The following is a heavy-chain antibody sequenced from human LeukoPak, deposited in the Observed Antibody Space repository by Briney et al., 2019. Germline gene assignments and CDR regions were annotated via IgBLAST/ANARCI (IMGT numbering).Heavy chain of an antibody. CDR2: INPNSGGT. CDR3: ARETYYYDSSGQGYFDY. Sequence: GASVKVSCKASGYTFTGYYMHWVRQAPGQGFEWMGRINPNSGGTNYAQKFQGRVTMTRDTSLSTAYMELSRLRSDDTAVYYCARETYYYDSSGQGYFDYWGQGTLVTVSS. D-gene: IGHD3-22*01. J-gene: IGHJ4*02. V-gene: IGHV1-2*06. CDR1: GYTFTGYY.